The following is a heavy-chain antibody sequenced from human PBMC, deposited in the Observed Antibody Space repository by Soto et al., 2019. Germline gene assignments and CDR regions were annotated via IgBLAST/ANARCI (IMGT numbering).Heavy chain of an antibody. CDR2: IHYSGTT. CDR3: AAGEASSRNLAPYYLDF. J-gene: IGHJ4*02. V-gene: IGHV4-59*01. D-gene: IGHD6-13*01. CDR1: CGSMINYF. Sequence: TSETLSLTCTLSCGSMINYFWTWIRQPAGKGLEWIGYIHYSGTTSFFPSYNPSLRSRVTISEDTSKNQFSLKLLSVTTADTAVYFCAAGEASSRNLAPYYLDFWGQGTLVTVSS.